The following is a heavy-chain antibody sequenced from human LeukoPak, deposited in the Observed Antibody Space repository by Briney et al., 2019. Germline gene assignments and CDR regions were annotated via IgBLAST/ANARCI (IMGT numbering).Heavy chain of an antibody. CDR2: IWYDGSNK. Sequence: GGSLRLSCAASGFTFSSYGMHWVRQAPGKGLEWVAVIWYDGSNKYYADSVNGRFTISRDNSKNTLYLQMNSLRAEDTAVYCCARGSEYSYGHFDYWGQGTLVTVSS. CDR3: ARGSEYSYGHFDY. V-gene: IGHV3-33*01. J-gene: IGHJ4*02. CDR1: GFTFSSYG. D-gene: IGHD5-18*01.